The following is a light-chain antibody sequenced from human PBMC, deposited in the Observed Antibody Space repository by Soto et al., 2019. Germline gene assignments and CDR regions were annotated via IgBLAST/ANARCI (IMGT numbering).Light chain of an antibody. J-gene: IGKJ1*01. CDR1: QSVNSR. CDR3: QQYDGYPWT. CDR2: KAS. Sequence: DIQMTQSPSTLSASIGDTVNINCRASQSVNSRLAWYQQRPGKTPRILIYKASSLEREVPSRFSGSGSGTESPLTIRNLEPDDFATYYCQQYDGYPWTFGQGTEVEVK. V-gene: IGKV1-5*03.